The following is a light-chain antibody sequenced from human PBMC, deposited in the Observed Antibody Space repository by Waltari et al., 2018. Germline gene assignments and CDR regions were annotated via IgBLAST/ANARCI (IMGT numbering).Light chain of an antibody. CDR2: AAS. V-gene: IGKV1-8*01. CDR3: QQYYSSPAT. J-gene: IGKJ1*01. Sequence: AIRITQSPSSPSASTEDSFTITCRASQSISSYLAWYQQKPGKAPKVLIYAASTLQSGVPSRFSGSGSGTDFTLTISCLQSEDFAIYYCQQYYSSPATFGQGTKVEIK. CDR1: QSISSY.